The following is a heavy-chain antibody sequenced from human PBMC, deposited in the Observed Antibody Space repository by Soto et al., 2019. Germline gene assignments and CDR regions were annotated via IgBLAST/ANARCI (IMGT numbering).Heavy chain of an antibody. J-gene: IGHJ4*02. CDR1: GYEVSTWHNFTSYW. Sequence: GESLKISCQGSGYEVSTWHNFTSYWIAWVRQMPGKGLEWMGTIYPGDSDTRYSPSLQGQVTISADNSISTAYLEWSSLKASDTAIYYCAIPTPFGSGYGFSYEWGKGTQVPVYS. CDR2: IYPGDSDT. CDR3: AIPTPFGSGYGFSYE. V-gene: IGHV5-51*01. D-gene: IGHD2-15*01.